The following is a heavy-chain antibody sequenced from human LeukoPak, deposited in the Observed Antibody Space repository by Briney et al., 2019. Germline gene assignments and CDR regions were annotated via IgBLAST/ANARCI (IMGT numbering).Heavy chain of an antibody. J-gene: IGHJ4*02. CDR3: ARRNFDWLLDY. Sequence: GGSLRLSCAASGFTFSSYRMSWVRQAPGKGLEWVANIKQDGSEKYYVDSVKGRFTISRDNAKNSLYLQMNSLRAEDTAVYYCARRNFDWLLDYWGQGTLVTVSS. D-gene: IGHD3-9*01. CDR1: GFTFSSYR. V-gene: IGHV3-7*01. CDR2: IKQDGSEK.